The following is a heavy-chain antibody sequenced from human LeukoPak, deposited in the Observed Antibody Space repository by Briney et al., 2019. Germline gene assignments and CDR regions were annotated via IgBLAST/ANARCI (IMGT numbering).Heavy chain of an antibody. V-gene: IGHV3-7*01. Sequence: PGGSLRLSCAASGFNFSSYWMSWVRQAPGKGLEWVANIKEDGSEKYYVDSVKGRFTISRDNVKNSLYLQMNSLRAEDTAVYYCLRQFYYLDYWRQGTLVTVSP. J-gene: IGHJ4*02. D-gene: IGHD5-24*01. CDR3: LRQFYYLDY. CDR2: IKEDGSEK. CDR1: GFNFSSYW.